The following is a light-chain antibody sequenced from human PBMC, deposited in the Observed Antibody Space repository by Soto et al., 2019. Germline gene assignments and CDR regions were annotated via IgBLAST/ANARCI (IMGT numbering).Light chain of an antibody. CDR2: EVT. J-gene: IGLJ1*01. CDR1: SSDFGSYNL. Sequence: QSVLTQPASVSGSPGQSITISCTGTSSDFGSYNLVSWYQQHPGKAPKLMIFEVTKRPSGVSSRFSGSKSVNTASLTISGLQTEDEADYYCCSYAGSSTHYVFGTGTKVTVL. CDR3: CSYAGSSTHYV. V-gene: IGLV2-23*02.